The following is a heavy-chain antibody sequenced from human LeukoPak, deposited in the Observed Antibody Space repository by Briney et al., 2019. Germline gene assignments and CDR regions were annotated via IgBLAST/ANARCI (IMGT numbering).Heavy chain of an antibody. V-gene: IGHV2-5*01. CDR1: GFSLSTSGVG. J-gene: IGHJ4*02. D-gene: IGHD1-26*01. Sequence: SGPTLVNPTQTLTLTCTFSGFSLSTSGVGVGWIRQPPGKALEWLALIYWNDDKRYSPSLKSRLTITKDTSKNQVVLTMTNMDPVDTATYYCAHRWELPLRSAGRAGWDYWGQGTLVTVSS. CDR2: IYWNDDK. CDR3: AHRWELPLRSAGRAGWDY.